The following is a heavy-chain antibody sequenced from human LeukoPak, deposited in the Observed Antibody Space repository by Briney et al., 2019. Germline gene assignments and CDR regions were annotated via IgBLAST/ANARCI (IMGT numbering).Heavy chain of an antibody. CDR3: ARVRITMVRGVIYWFDP. CDR1: GYTFTSYC. V-gene: IGHV1-18*01. D-gene: IGHD3-10*01. Sequence: ASVKVSCKASGYTFTSYCISWVRQAPGQGLEWMGWISAYNGNTNYAQKLQGRVTMTTDTSTSTAYMELRSLRSDDTAVYYCARVRITMVRGVIYWFDPWGQGTLVTVSS. J-gene: IGHJ5*02. CDR2: ISAYNGNT.